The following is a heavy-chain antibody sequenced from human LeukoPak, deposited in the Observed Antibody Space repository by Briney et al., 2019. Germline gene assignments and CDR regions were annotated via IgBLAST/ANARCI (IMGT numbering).Heavy chain of an antibody. Sequence: KPSETLSLTCAVYGGSFSGYYWSWIRQPPGKGQEWIGEINHSGSTNYNPSLKSRVTISVDTSKNQFSLKLSSVTAADTAVYYCARVPLYDYVWGSYRRYAFDIWGQGTMVTVSS. CDR2: INHSGST. CDR1: GGSFSGYY. V-gene: IGHV4-34*01. CDR3: ARVPLYDYVWGSYRRYAFDI. J-gene: IGHJ3*02. D-gene: IGHD3-16*02.